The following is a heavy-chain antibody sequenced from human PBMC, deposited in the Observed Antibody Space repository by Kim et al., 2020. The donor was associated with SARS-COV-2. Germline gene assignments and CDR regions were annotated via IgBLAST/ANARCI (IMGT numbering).Heavy chain of an antibody. CDR3: ARVGSSIAGRGWSDY. Sequence: GGSLRLSCAASGFTFSSYSMNWVRQAPGKGLEWVSYISSSSSTIYYADSVKGRFTISRDNAKNSLYLQMNSLRDEDTAVYYCARVGSSIAGRGWSDYWGQGTLVTVSS. CDR2: ISSSSSTI. J-gene: IGHJ4*02. D-gene: IGHD6-6*01. V-gene: IGHV3-48*02. CDR1: GFTFSSYS.